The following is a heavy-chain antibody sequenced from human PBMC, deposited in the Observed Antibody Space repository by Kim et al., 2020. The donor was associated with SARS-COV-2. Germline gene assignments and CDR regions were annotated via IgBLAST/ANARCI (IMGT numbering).Heavy chain of an antibody. J-gene: IGHJ4*02. CDR3: ARGYCSISSCRYYFDS. D-gene: IGHD2-15*01. Sequence: GGSLRLSCAASGFSVSSYSMNWVRQAPGKGLEWVSSMSSSSSYIYYADSVKGRFTISRDNAKNSVYLQMNGLRAEDTAVYYCARGYCSISSCRYYFDSWGQGTLVTVSS. CDR1: GFSVSSYS. CDR2: MSSSSSYI. V-gene: IGHV3-21*06.